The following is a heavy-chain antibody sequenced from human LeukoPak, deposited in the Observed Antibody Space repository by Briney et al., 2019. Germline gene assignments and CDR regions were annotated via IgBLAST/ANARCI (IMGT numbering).Heavy chain of an antibody. CDR3: ERCSVGVWKRINF. V-gene: IGHV1-8*01. J-gene: IGHJ4*02. Sequence: GALVSVSCTPSGYTFNNYDVYWVRQATGQGLEWLGWMNPISGNTGYAEKFQGRLTMTMNTSITTAYMELSSLRSEDKALYYCERCSVGVWKRINFWGQGTRVRVSS. CDR1: GYTFNNYD. CDR2: MNPISGNT. D-gene: IGHD2-15*01.